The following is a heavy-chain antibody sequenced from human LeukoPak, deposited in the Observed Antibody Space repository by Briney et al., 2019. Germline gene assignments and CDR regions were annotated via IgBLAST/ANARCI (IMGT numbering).Heavy chain of an antibody. CDR2: INPGDSDT. CDR1: GYSFASYW. CDR3: ARHYSGSYHSSLDY. J-gene: IGHJ4*02. V-gene: IGHV5-51*01. D-gene: IGHD1-26*01. Sequence: GESLKISCQGSGYSFASYWIAWVRQMPATGLEWMGIINPGDSDTRYSPSFQGQVTISADKSISPAYLQWGSLQASDTAMYYCARHYSGSYHSSLDYWGQGTLVTVSS.